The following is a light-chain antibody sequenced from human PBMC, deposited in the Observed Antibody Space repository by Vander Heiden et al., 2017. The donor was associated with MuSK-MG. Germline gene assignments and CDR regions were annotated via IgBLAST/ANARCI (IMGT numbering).Light chain of an antibody. CDR2: YDN. CDR1: KIGDKN. V-gene: IGLV3-21*01. Sequence: SSELTQPPSVSVAPGKTARITCWGSKIGDKNVHWYQQKPGQAPVLVIYYDNDRPSGIPERLSGSNSGNTATLTISRVEAGDEADYYCQVWDSTSDHVVFGGGTKLTVL. CDR3: QVWDSTSDHVV. J-gene: IGLJ2*01.